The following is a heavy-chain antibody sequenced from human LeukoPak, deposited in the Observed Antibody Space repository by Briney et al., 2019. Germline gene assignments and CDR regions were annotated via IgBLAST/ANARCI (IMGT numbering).Heavy chain of an antibody. J-gene: IGHJ4*02. V-gene: IGHV1-2*06. CDR3: ARDQEGFDY. Sequence: ASVKVSCKASGYTFSGHYLHWVRQAPGQGLEWMGRINPNTGVTQYTENFQGRVTMTGDTSISTAYMELNGLRSEDTAVYYCARDQEGFDYWGQGTLVTVSS. CDR2: INPNTGVT. CDR1: GYTFSGHY.